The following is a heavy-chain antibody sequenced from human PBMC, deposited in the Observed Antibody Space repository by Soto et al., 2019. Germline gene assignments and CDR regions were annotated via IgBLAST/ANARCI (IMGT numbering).Heavy chain of an antibody. CDR1: GYTFTSYA. CDR3: ATTNSPWGVPPASYSGMDV. D-gene: IGHD3-10*01. Sequence: DSLQVSCKASGYTFTSYAMHWVRQAPGQRLEWMGWINAGNGNTKYSQKFQGRVTITRDTSASTAYMELSSLRSEDTAVYYCATTNSPWGVPPASYSGMDVWGQGTTVTV. J-gene: IGHJ6*02. V-gene: IGHV1-3*01. CDR2: INAGNGNT.